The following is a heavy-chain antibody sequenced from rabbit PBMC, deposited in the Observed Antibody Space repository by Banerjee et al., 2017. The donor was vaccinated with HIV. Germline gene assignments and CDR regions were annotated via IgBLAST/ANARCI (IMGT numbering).Heavy chain of an antibody. J-gene: IGHJ4*01. V-gene: IGHV1S40*01. CDR2: IYADSSGIT. D-gene: IGHD5-1*01. CDR1: GFSFSSSYY. CDR3: ARDVGGGGDGTQPFKL. Sequence: QSLEESGGDLVKPGASLTLTCTASGFSFSSSYYMCWVRQAPGKGLEWIGCIYADSSGITYYASWAKGRFTISKTSSTTVTLQMTSLTAADTATYFCARDVGGGGDGTQPFKLWGPGTLVTVS.